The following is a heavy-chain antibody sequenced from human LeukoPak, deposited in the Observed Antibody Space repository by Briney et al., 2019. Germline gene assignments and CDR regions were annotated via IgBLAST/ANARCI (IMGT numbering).Heavy chain of an antibody. CDR2: IYSGGST. J-gene: IGHJ5*02. V-gene: IGHV3-53*01. CDR3: ARAGVDCSGGSCRTHNWFDP. Sequence: GGSLRLSCAASGLAVSSNYMSCVRQAPGKGLEWVSAIYSGGSTYCADSERGRFTISRDHSKNTLYLQMNSLRAEDTAVYYCARAGVDCSGGSCRTHNWFDPWGQGTLVTVSS. CDR1: GLAVSSNY. D-gene: IGHD2-15*01.